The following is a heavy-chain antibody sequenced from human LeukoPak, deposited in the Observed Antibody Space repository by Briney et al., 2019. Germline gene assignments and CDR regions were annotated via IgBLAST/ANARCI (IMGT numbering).Heavy chain of an antibody. Sequence: GASVKVSCKASGYTFTSYGISWVRQAPGQGLEWMGWISAYNGNTNYAQKLQGRVTMTTDTSTSTAYMELRSLRSDDTAVYYCARDVGYYYDSSGYHTADYWGQGTLVTVSS. CDR1: GYTFTSYG. V-gene: IGHV1-18*01. CDR3: ARDVGYYYDSSGYHTADY. CDR2: ISAYNGNT. J-gene: IGHJ4*02. D-gene: IGHD3-22*01.